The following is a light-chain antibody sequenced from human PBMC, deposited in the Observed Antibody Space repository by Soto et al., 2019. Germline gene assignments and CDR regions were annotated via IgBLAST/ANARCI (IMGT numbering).Light chain of an antibody. Sequence: IVMTHSPATLSVSPGERATLSCRASQSVSSNLAWYQQKPGQAPRLLIYGASTRATGIPARFSGNGSGTEFTLTITSLQSEDFAVYYCQQYNNWPPSITFGQGTRLEIK. CDR3: QQYNNWPPSIT. V-gene: IGKV3-15*01. CDR2: GAS. CDR1: QSVSSN. J-gene: IGKJ5*01.